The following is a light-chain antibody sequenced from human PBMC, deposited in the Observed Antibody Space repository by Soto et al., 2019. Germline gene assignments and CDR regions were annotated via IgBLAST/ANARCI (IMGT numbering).Light chain of an antibody. CDR3: QQYGSSPRT. J-gene: IGKJ1*01. V-gene: IGKV3-20*01. Sequence: EIVLTQSPGTLSLSPGERGTLSCRASQSVSSSYLAWYQQKPGQAPRLLIYGASSRATGIPDRFSGSGSGTDFTLTIRRLEPEDFAVYYCQQYGSSPRTFGQGPKVEIK. CDR2: GAS. CDR1: QSVSSSY.